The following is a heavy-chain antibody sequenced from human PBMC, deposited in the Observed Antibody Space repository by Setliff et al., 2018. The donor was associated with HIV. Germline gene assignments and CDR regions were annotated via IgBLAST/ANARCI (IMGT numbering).Heavy chain of an antibody. CDR3: ARLSAVTTIDY. V-gene: IGHV3-7*01. Sequence: PGGSLRLSCAASGFTFSSYSMNWVRQAPGKGLEWVANIKQDGSEKYYADSVKGRFTISRDNAKNSLYLQMNSLRAEDTAVYYCARLSAVTTIDYWGQGTLVTVSS. CDR2: IKQDGSEK. D-gene: IGHD6-19*01. J-gene: IGHJ4*02. CDR1: GFTFSSYS.